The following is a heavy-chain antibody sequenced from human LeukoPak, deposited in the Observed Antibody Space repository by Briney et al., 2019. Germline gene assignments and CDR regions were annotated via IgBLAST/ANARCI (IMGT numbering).Heavy chain of an antibody. Sequence: GGSLRLSCAASGFTFSNYAMSWVRQSPRKGLEWVSAVSGSGGSTYYADSVRGRFTVSRDNSQITLYLQMNSLRAEDTAVYYCAGGTGTLYYYYYMDVWGKGTTVTVSS. V-gene: IGHV3-23*01. CDR2: VSGSGGST. J-gene: IGHJ6*03. CDR1: GFTFSNYA. D-gene: IGHD2-8*02. CDR3: AGGTGTLYYYYYMDV.